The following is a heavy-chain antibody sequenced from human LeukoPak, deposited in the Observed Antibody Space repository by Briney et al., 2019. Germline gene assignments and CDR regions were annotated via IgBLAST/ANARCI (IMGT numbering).Heavy chain of an antibody. V-gene: IGHV4-39*07. CDR1: GGSISSSSYY. CDR2: IYYSGST. Sequence: SETLSLTCTVSGGSISSSSYYWGWIRQPPGKGLEWIGSIYYSGSTYYNPSLKSRVTISVDTSKNQFSLKLSSVTAADTAVYYCARRDRYCSGGSCYDWFDPWGQGTLVTVSS. J-gene: IGHJ5*02. CDR3: ARRDRYCSGGSCYDWFDP. D-gene: IGHD2-15*01.